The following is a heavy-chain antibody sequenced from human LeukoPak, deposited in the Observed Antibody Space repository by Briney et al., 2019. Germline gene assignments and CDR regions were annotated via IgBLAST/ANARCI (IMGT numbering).Heavy chain of an antibody. D-gene: IGHD5-12*01. V-gene: IGHV3-49*04. CDR2: IRSKAYGGTT. J-gene: IGHJ4*02. CDR3: AGSPLAFDY. CDR1: GFTFGDYT. Sequence: GGSLRLSCTASGFTFGDYTMSWVRQAPGKGLEWVGFIRSKAYGGTTEYAASVKGRFTISRDNAKNSLYLQMNSLRAEDTAVYYCAGSPLAFDYWGQGTLVTVSS.